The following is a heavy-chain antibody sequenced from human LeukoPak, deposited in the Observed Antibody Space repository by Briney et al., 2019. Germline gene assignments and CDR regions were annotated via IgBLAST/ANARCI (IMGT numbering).Heavy chain of an antibody. CDR2: INPSGGST. CDR1: GYTFISYY. CDR3: ANLRYYYDRSRAFDI. J-gene: IGHJ3*02. D-gene: IGHD3-22*01. Sequence: ASVKVSCKASGYTFISYYIHWVREAPGQGLEWMGIINPSGGSTNYAQKFQGRVTMTSDMSTSTVYMELSSLRSEDTAVYYCANLRYYYDRSRAFDIWGQGTMVTVSS. V-gene: IGHV1-46*01.